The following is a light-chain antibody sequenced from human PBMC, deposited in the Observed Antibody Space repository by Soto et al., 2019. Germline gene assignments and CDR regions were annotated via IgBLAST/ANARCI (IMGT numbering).Light chain of an antibody. Sequence: QSALTQPRSVSGSPGQSVTISCTGTSSDVGGYNYVSWYQQHPGKAPKLMIYDVNKRPSGVPDRFSGSKSGNTASLTISGPQAQEEADYYCCSYAGSYTLVFGTGTKLTVL. CDR3: CSYAGSYTLV. CDR2: DVN. V-gene: IGLV2-11*01. CDR1: SSDVGGYNY. J-gene: IGLJ1*01.